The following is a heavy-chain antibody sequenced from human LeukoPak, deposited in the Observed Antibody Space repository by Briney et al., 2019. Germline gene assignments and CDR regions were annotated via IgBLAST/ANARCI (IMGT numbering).Heavy chain of an antibody. J-gene: IGHJ4*02. CDR1: GFTFSSYG. Sequence: SLRLSCAACGFTFSSYGMHWVRQAPGKGLEWVAVISYDGSNKYYADSVKGRFTISRDNSKNTLYLQMNSLRAEDTAVYYCARGALQLWSPLDYWGQGTLVTVSS. CDR3: ARGALQLWSPLDY. CDR2: ISYDGSNK. D-gene: IGHD5-18*01. V-gene: IGHV3-30*03.